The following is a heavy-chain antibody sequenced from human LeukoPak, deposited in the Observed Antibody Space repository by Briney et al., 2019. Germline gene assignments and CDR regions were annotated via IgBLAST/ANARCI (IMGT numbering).Heavy chain of an antibody. V-gene: IGHV3-23*01. J-gene: IGHJ4*02. CDR1: GFTFSIYA. CDR3: VKGGTVPTRPNFDY. D-gene: IGHD4-17*01. Sequence: GGSLRLSCAASGFTFSIYAMTWVRQAPGKGLEWVSVISGGGGTTYYGDSVKGRFTISRDNSKNTLFLQMNSLRVEDTATYYCVKGGTVPTRPNFDYWGQGTVVTVSS. CDR2: ISGGGGTT.